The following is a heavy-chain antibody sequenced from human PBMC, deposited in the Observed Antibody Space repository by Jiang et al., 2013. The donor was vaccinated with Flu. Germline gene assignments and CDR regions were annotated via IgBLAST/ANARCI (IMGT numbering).Heavy chain of an antibody. J-gene: IGHJ6*02. D-gene: IGHD6-13*01. V-gene: IGHV4-38-2*01. CDR2: IYYSGMT. CDR1: GFSITSGFY. CDR3: ARQAAAATPGYYYSFAMDV. Sequence: LLKPSETLSLTCAVSGFSITSGFYWGWIRQSPVKGLEWIGSIYYSGMTYYNLSLKSRVTISVDTSKNQFSLKLNSVTAADTAVYYCARQAAAATPGYYYSFAMDVWGQGTTVTVSS.